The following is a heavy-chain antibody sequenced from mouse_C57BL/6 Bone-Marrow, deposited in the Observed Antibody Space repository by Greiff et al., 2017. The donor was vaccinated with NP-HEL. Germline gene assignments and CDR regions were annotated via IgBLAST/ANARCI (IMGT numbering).Heavy chain of an antibody. V-gene: IGHV1-82*01. D-gene: IGHD3-2*02. CDR3: ARWDSSGD. Sequence: VQLVESGLERVKPGASGKISGKASGYAFVGPGMNWVRRRPGRGLGWIGRIYPGDGDTNYNGKFKGKATLTADKSSSTASMQLSSLTSEDSAVYFCARWDSSGDWGQGTTLTVSS. CDR1: GYAFVGPG. J-gene: IGHJ2*01. CDR2: IYPGDGDT.